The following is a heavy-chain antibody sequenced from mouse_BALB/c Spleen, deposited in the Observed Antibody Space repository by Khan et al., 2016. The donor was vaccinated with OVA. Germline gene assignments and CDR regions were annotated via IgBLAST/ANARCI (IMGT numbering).Heavy chain of an antibody. CDR2: IYPGNSDT. CDR3: TRGGFSSFDY. CDR1: GYSFTCYL. D-gene: IGHD1-3*01. J-gene: IGHJ3*01. Sequence: VRLQQSGTVLARPGASVKMSCKASGYSFTCYLIHWVKQRPGQGLEWIGDIYPGNSDTRYNQKFKDKAKLTAGTSSSTAYMELSSLTSEDSAVYYGTRGGFSSFDYWGQGTLVTVSA. V-gene: IGHV1-5*01.